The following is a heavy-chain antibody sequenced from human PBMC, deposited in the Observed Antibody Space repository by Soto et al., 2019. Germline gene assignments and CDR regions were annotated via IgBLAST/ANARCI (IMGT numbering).Heavy chain of an antibody. CDR1: GGTFSSYA. CDR2: IIPIFGTA. Sequence: SVKVSCKASGGTFSSYAISWVRQAPGQGLEWMGGIIPIFGTANYAQKFQGRVAITADESTSTAYMELSSLRSEDTAVYYCARDLPRYYDSSGYYPDWFDPWGQGTLVTVSS. J-gene: IGHJ5*02. D-gene: IGHD3-22*01. V-gene: IGHV1-69*13. CDR3: ARDLPRYYDSSGYYPDWFDP.